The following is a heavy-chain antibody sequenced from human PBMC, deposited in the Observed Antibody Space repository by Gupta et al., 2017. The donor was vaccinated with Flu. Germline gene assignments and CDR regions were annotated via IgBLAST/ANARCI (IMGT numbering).Heavy chain of an antibody. J-gene: IGHJ3*02. CDR3: AKAVTASDDAFDI. V-gene: IGHV3-9*01. CDR2: WNSGII. D-gene: IGHD2-21*02. Sequence: WNSGIIVYADSVKGRFTISRDNAKTSLYLQMNSLRAEDTALYYCAKAVTASDDAFDIWGQGTMVTVSS.